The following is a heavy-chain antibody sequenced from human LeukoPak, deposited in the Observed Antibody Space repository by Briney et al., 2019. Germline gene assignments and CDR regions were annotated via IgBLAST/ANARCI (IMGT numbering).Heavy chain of an antibody. CDR1: GDSISSRGYH. Sequence: PSETLSLTCTVSGDSISSRGYHWTWIRQHPGKGLEWIGCISYSGTTYYNPSLKSRLTLSADTSNSLFSLNLSSVTAADTAVYYCARDVVVTSSPDAFDIWGQGTMVTVSS. D-gene: IGHD2-15*01. CDR3: ARDVVVTSSPDAFDI. J-gene: IGHJ3*02. V-gene: IGHV4-31*03. CDR2: ISYSGTT.